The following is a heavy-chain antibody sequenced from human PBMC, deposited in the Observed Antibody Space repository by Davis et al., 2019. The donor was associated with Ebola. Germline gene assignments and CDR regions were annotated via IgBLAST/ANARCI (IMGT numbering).Heavy chain of an antibody. D-gene: IGHD6-19*01. CDR2: VYNIGNT. CDR1: GGSVSSGSDF. J-gene: IGHJ6*04. Sequence: MPSETLSLTCTVSGGSVSSGSDFWTWIRQPPGKVPEWIAYVYNIGNTNYNPSLKSRVTISVNRSKTQFSLKMNSVTAADTAVYYCARLAIDSSGWNLHGWDVWGKGTTVTVSS. V-gene: IGHV4-61*01. CDR3: ARLAIDSSGWNLHGWDV.